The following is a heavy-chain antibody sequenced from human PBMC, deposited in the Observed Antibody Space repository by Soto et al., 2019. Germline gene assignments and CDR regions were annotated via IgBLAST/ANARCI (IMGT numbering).Heavy chain of an antibody. CDR2: IYYSGST. V-gene: IGHV4-61*01. D-gene: IGHD6-19*01. CDR3: ARSSGWYQNWFDP. Sequence: KSSETLSLTCTVSGGSVGSGSYYWSWIRQPPGKGLEWIGYIYYSGSTNYNPSLKSRVTISVDTSKNQFSLKLSSVTAADTAVYYCARSSGWYQNWFDPWGQGTLVTVSS. J-gene: IGHJ5*02. CDR1: GGSVGSGSYY.